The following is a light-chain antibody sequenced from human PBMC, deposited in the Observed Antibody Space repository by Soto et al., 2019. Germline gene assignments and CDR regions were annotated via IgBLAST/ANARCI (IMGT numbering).Light chain of an antibody. CDR2: GAS. V-gene: IGKV3-20*01. J-gene: IGKJ4*01. CDR1: QSVSSSY. Sequence: EIVLTQSPGTLSLSPGERATLSCRASQSVSSSYLAWYQQKPGQAPRLLIYGASSRATGIPDRFSGSGSGTDFTLTISRLEPEDSAVYYCQQYDSLTLTFGGGTKVEIK. CDR3: QQYDSLTLT.